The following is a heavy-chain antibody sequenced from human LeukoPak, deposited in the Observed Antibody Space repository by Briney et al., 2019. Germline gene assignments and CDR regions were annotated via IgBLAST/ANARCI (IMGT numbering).Heavy chain of an antibody. CDR2: ISSSSSYI. V-gene: IGHV3-21*01. CDR1: GFTFSSYS. D-gene: IGHD2-2*01. J-gene: IGHJ1*01. CDR3: APHCRSTSCYLYRYFQH. Sequence: GGSLRLSCAASGFTFSSYSMNWVRQAPGKGLEWVSSISSSSSYIYYADSVKGRFTISRDNAKNSLYLQMNSLRAEDTAVYYCAPHCRSTSCYLYRYFQHWGQGTLVTVSS.